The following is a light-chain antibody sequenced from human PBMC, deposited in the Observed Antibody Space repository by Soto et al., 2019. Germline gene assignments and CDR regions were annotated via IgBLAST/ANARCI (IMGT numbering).Light chain of an antibody. V-gene: IGKV3-11*01. CDR3: QQRSTWPLLFT. CDR2: DAS. CDR1: QSVSSY. J-gene: IGKJ3*01. Sequence: EIVLTQSPATLSLSPGERATLSCRASQSVSSYLAWYQQKPGQAHRLLIYDASNRASGVPARFSGSGSGTDFTLTISSLEPEHFAVYYCQQRSTWPLLFTFGPGTKVDIK.